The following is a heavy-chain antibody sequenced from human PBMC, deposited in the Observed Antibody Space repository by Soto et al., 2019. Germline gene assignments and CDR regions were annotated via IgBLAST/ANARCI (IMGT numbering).Heavy chain of an antibody. D-gene: IGHD5-18*01. V-gene: IGHV1-3*01. CDR3: ARESAESRYSYGQNPGRN. J-gene: IGHJ4*02. Sequence: QVQLVQSGAEVKKPGASVKVSCKASGYTFTSYAMHLVRQGPGQRLEGMGWINAGNGNTKYSQKFQGRVTITRDTSASTAYMELSSLRSEDTAVYYCARESAESRYSYGQNPGRNWGQGTLVTVSS. CDR1: GYTFTSYA. CDR2: INAGNGNT.